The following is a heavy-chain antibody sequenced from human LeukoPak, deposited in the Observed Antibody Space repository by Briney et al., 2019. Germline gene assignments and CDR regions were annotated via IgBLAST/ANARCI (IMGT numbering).Heavy chain of an antibody. D-gene: IGHD6-19*01. J-gene: IGHJ3*02. V-gene: IGHV1-2*02. CDR3: ARDLEQWLDGGDAFDI. CDR1: GYTFTGYY. Sequence: ASVKVSCKASGYTFTGYYMHWVRQAPGQGLEWMGWINPNCGGTNYAQKFQGRVTMTRDTSISTAYMELSRLRSDDTAVYYCARDLEQWLDGGDAFDIWGQGTMVTVSS. CDR2: INPNCGGT.